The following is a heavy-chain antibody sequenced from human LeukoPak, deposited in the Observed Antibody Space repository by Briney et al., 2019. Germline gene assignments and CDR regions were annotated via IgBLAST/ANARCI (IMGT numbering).Heavy chain of an antibody. CDR2: VTSSGSIT. D-gene: IGHD1-26*01. V-gene: IGHV3-23*05. CDR3: AKTMGAIDHDY. Sequence: GGSLRLSCAASGFTFSGFSMTWVRQAPGKGLEWVSSVTSSGSITYYADSVKGRFTNSRDNSKNTVYLQMNSLGAEDTAVYYCAKTMGAIDHDYWGQGALVTVSS. CDR1: GFTFSGFS. J-gene: IGHJ4*02.